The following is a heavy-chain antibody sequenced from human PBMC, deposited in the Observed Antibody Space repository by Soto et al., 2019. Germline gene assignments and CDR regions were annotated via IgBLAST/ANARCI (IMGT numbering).Heavy chain of an antibody. CDR3: ARDRAITYYYGSGSYGNAFDI. Sequence: ASVKVSCKASGYTFTSYAMHWVRQAPGQRLEWMGWINAGNGNTKYSQKFQGRVTITRDTSARTAYMELSSLRSEDTAVYYCARDRAITYYYGSGSYGNAFDIWGQGTMVTVSS. V-gene: IGHV1-3*01. D-gene: IGHD3-10*01. CDR2: INAGNGNT. J-gene: IGHJ3*02. CDR1: GYTFTSYA.